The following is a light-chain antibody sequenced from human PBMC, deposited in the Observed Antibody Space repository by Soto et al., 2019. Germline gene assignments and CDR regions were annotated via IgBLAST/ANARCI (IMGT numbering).Light chain of an antibody. Sequence: QSALTQPPSVSGSPGQSVTISCTGTSSDVGKYNRVSWYQQPPGTAPKLMIYEVSNRPSGVPDRFSGSKSGNTASLTISGLQAEDEADYYCSSYTSSSTYVFGTGTKVTV. V-gene: IGLV2-18*02. CDR2: EVS. CDR1: SSDVGKYNR. CDR3: SSYTSSSTYV. J-gene: IGLJ1*01.